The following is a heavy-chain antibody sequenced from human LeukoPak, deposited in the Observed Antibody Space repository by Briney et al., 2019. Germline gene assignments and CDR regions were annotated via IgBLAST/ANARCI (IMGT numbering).Heavy chain of an antibody. V-gene: IGHV1-18*01. CDR3: ARASSNYRGRAFDI. J-gene: IGHJ3*02. CDR1: GYTFTSYG. CDR2: ISAYNGNT. Sequence: GASVKVSCKXSGYTFTSYGISWVRQAPGQGLEGMGWISAYNGNTNYAQKLQGRVTMTTDTSTSTAYMELRGLRSDDTAVYYCARASSNYRGRAFDIWGQGTMVTVSS. D-gene: IGHD4-11*01.